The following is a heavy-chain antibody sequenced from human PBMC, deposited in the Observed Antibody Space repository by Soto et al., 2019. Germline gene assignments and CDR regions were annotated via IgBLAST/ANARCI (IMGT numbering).Heavy chain of an antibody. D-gene: IGHD2-15*01. CDR2: IKQDGSQK. CDR1: GFAFSSFW. CDR3: ASQRATGGNHY. J-gene: IGHJ4*02. Sequence: GGSLRLSCAASGFAFSSFWMSWVRQAPGKGLEWVANIKQDGSQKYYVDSVKGRFTISRDNAMNSLSLQMNSLRDEDTAVYYCASQRATGGNHYSGQATLVSVSS. V-gene: IGHV3-7*01.